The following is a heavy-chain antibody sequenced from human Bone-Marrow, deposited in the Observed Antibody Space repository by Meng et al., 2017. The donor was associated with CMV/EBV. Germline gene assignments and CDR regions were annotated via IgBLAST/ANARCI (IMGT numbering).Heavy chain of an antibody. J-gene: IGHJ6*02. V-gene: IGHV3-23*01. D-gene: IGHD3-3*01. Sequence: GESLKISCAASGFNFSSYAMSWVRQAPGKGLEWVSAISGSGGSTYYADSVKGRLTISRDNSKNTLYLQMNSLRAEDTAVYYCAGVVYDFWSAKYLGGAMDVWGQGTTVTFSS. CDR2: ISGSGGST. CDR3: AGVVYDFWSAKYLGGAMDV. CDR1: GFNFSSYA.